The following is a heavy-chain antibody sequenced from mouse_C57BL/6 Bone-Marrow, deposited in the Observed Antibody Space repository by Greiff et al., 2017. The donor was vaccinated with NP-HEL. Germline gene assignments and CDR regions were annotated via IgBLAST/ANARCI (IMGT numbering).Heavy chain of an antibody. Sequence: QVQLKESGPELVKPGASVKISCKASGYAFSSSWMNWVKQRPGKGLEWIGRIYPGDGDTNYNGKFKGKTTLTADKSSSTAYMQLSSLTSEDSAVYFCARDWDGFAYWGQGTLVTVSA. V-gene: IGHV1-82*01. J-gene: IGHJ3*01. CDR1: GYAFSSSW. D-gene: IGHD4-1*01. CDR2: IYPGDGDT. CDR3: ARDWDGFAY.